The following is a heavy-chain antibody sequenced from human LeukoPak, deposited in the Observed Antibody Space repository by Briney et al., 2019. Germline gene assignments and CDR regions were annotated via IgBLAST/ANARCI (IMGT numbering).Heavy chain of an antibody. V-gene: IGHV1-8*01. D-gene: IGHD7-27*01. CDR2: MSPNSGNT. CDR3: ARDVDAGVDY. J-gene: IGHJ4*02. CDR1: GYTFTTFH. Sequence: ASVKVSCKASGYTFTTFHINWVRQATGQGLEWMGYMSPNSGNTGYAQKFQGRVTMTRNTSIKTAYMEMSSLTYEDTAVYYCARDVDAGVDYWGQGTLVTVFS.